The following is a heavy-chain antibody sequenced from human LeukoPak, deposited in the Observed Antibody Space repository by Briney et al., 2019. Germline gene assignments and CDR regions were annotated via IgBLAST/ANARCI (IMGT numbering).Heavy chain of an antibody. CDR3: AVDDWDYANNWFDP. Sequence: GDSVKVSCTASGYTFTGYYMRWVRQAPGQGLEWMGWINPNSGGTNYAQKFQGRVTMTRDTSISTAYIELSRLRSDDTAAYYGAVDDWDYANNWFDPWGQGTLVTVSA. CDR1: GYTFTGYY. D-gene: IGHD1-7*01. CDR2: INPNSGGT. J-gene: IGHJ5*02. V-gene: IGHV1-2*02.